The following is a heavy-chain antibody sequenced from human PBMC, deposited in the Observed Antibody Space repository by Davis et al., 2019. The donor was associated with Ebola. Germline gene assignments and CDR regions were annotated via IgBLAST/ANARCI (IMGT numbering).Heavy chain of an antibody. CDR2: INAGNGNT. V-gene: IGHV1-3*01. J-gene: IGHJ4*02. CDR3: ARTYSSSSGADY. Sequence: ASVKVSCKASGYTFTSYAMHWVRQAPGQRLEWMGWINAGNGNTKYSQKFQGRVTMTRNTSISTAYMELSSLRSEDTAVYYCARTYSSSSGADYWGQGTLVTVSS. D-gene: IGHD6-6*01. CDR1: GYTFTSYA.